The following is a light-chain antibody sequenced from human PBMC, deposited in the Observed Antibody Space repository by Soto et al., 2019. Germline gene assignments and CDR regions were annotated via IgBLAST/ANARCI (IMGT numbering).Light chain of an antibody. J-gene: IGKJ4*01. CDR1: QSVRSNY. Sequence: EIVLTQSPGTPSLSPGERATLSCRASQSVRSNYLAWYQQKPGQAPRFLIYDASSRATGIPDRDSGSGSGTDFTLTISRLEPEDFAVYYCQKYGSSPLTFGGGTKVEIK. CDR3: QKYGSSPLT. CDR2: DAS. V-gene: IGKV3-20*01.